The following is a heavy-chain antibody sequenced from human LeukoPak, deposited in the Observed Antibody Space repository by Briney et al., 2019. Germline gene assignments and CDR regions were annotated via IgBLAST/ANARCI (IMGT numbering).Heavy chain of an antibody. V-gene: IGHV3-48*03. CDR1: GFTFSSYE. J-gene: IGHJ4*02. Sequence: GGSLRLSCAASGFTFSSYEMNWVRQAPGKGLEWVSYISSSGSIIYYADSVKGRFTISRDNAKNSLYLQMNSLRAEDTAVYYCASPSGWYSYWGQGTLVTVSS. CDR3: ASPSGWYSY. CDR2: ISSSGSII. D-gene: IGHD6-19*01.